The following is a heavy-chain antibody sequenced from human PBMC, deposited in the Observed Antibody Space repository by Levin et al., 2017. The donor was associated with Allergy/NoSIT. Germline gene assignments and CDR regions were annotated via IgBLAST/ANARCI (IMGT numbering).Heavy chain of an antibody. D-gene: IGHD6-19*01. CDR2: IYWDDDK. J-gene: IGHJ4*02. Sequence: SGPTLVKPTQTLTLTCTFSGFSLRTTGEGVAWIRQPPGKALEWLAVIYWDDDKRYSPSLKSRLSVTKDTSKNQVVLTMTNMDPVDTATYYCAHRPNGFISGWDQANFDYWDQGTLVTVSS. CDR1: GFSLRTTGEG. V-gene: IGHV2-5*02. CDR3: AHRPNGFISGWDQANFDY.